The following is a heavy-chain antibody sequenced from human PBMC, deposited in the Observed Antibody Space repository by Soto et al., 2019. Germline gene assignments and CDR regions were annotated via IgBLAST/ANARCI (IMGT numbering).Heavy chain of an antibody. CDR1: GYAFTGYY. D-gene: IGHD6-19*01. CDR3: ARDPGYSSGWPLPNYFDY. CDR2: INPNSGGT. Sequence: ASVKVSCKASGYAFTGYYMHWVRQAPGQGLEWMGWINPNSGGTNYAQKFQGRVTMTRDTSISTAYMELSRLRSDDTAVYYCARDPGYSSGWPLPNYFDYWGQGTLVTVSS. V-gene: IGHV1-2*02. J-gene: IGHJ4*02.